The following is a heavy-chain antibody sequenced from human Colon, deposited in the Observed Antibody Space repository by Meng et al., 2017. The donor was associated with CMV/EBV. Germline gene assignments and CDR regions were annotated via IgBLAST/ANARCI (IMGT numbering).Heavy chain of an antibody. CDR2: IGTAADT. J-gene: IGHJ6*02. CDR1: GITFSTYD. D-gene: IGHD2-2*01. Sequence: GGSLRLSCVASGITFSTYDMHWVRQSPGKGLEWVAAIGTAADTYYADSVKGRFTISRDNAKNSLYLQMNSLRAEDTAVYYCARARAVPAGYGMDVWGQGTTVTVSS. CDR3: ARARAVPAGYGMDV. V-gene: IGHV3-13*01.